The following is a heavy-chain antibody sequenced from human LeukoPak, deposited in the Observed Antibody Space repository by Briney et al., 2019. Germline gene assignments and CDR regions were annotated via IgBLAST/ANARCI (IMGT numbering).Heavy chain of an antibody. CDR3: ARVRRPLLFGEFYFDY. CDR2: INPNSGGT. Sequence: ASVKVSCKASGYTFTGYSMHGVRQAPGQGLECMGWINPNSGGTNYAQKFQGRVTMTRDTSISTAYMELSRLRSDDTAVYYCARVRRPLLFGEFYFDYWGQGTLVTVSS. CDR1: GYTFTGYS. J-gene: IGHJ4*02. V-gene: IGHV1-2*02. D-gene: IGHD3-10*02.